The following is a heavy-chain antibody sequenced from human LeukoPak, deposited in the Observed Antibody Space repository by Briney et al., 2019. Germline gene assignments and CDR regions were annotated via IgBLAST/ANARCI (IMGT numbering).Heavy chain of an antibody. CDR3: AGIVVVPAAIGDDAFDI. CDR2: INPNSGGT. Sequence: ASVKVSCKASGYTFTGYYMHWVRQAPGQGLEWMGWINPNSGGTNYAQKFQGRVTMTRDTSISTAYMELSRLRSDDTAVYYCAGIVVVPAAIGDDAFDIWGQGTMVTVSS. J-gene: IGHJ3*02. V-gene: IGHV1-2*02. CDR1: GYTFTGYY. D-gene: IGHD2-2*01.